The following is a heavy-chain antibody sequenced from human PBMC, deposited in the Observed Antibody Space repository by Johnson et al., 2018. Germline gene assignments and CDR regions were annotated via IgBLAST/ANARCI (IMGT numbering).Heavy chain of an antibody. CDR2: IYYSGSP. V-gene: IGHV4-59*01. CDR3: AGRYYYDSSGYYTDYYYMDV. D-gene: IGHD3-22*01. J-gene: IGHJ6*03. Sequence: QVQLVQSGPGLVKPSETXSLTCTVSGGSISSYYWSWIRQPPGKGLEWIGYIYYSGSPNYNPSLKSRVTISVDTSKNQFSLKLRSVTAADTAVYYWAGRYYYDSSGYYTDYYYMDVWGKGTTVTVSS. CDR1: GGSISSYY.